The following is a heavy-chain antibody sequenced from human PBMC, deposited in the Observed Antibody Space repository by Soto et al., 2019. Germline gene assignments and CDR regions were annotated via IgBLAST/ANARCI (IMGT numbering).Heavy chain of an antibody. CDR2: IIPLMRTV. J-gene: IGHJ6*02. V-gene: IGHV1-69*06. CDR1: GGTFACYS. D-gene: IGHD2-21*01. Sequence: QEELVQSGAEVKKPGSSVNVSCKASGGTFACYSITWLRQAPGQRLEWMGEIIPLMRTVNYAQKFQDRVTITGDRSTSTVYMALNSLRADDTAVYYCARDPVDLFGYLDVWGQGTTVTVSS. CDR3: ARDPVDLFGYLDV.